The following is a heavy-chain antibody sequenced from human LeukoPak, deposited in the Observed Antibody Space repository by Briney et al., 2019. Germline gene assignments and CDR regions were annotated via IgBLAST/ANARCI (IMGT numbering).Heavy chain of an antibody. D-gene: IGHD6-19*01. CDR2: IYYSGST. CDR3: ASGKLYSSGWYGDY. J-gene: IGHJ4*02. Sequence: SETLSLTCTVSGGSISSYYWSWIRQPPGKGLEWIGYIYYSGSTNYNPSLKSRVTISVGTSKNQFSLKLSSVTAADTAVYYCASGKLYSSGWYGDYWGQGTLVTVSS. V-gene: IGHV4-59*01. CDR1: GGSISSYY.